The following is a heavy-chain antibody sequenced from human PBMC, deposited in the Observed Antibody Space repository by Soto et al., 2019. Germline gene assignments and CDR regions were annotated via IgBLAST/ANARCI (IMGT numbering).Heavy chain of an antibody. J-gene: IGHJ4*02. V-gene: IGHV1-58*01. CDR2: IVVGSGNT. Sequence: ASVKVSCKASGFTFTNSAVQWVRKARGQRLEWIGWIVVGSGNTNYAQKFQERVTITRDMSTTTAYMELSSLRSEDTAVYYCATDKGDSYGYGNYWGQGTLVTVSS. CDR1: GFTFTNSA. CDR3: ATDKGDSYGYGNY. D-gene: IGHD5-18*01.